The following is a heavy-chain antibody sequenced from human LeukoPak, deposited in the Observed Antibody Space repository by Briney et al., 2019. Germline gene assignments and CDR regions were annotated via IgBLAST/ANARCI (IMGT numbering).Heavy chain of an antibody. CDR1: GGSLSSSSYY. J-gene: IGHJ4*02. D-gene: IGHD3-22*01. Sequence: PSETLSLTCTVSGGSLSSSSYYWGWVRQSPGRGLEWIGSIYYSGSTYYSPSLKSRVTISVDTSKNQFSLKLSSVTAADTAVYYCTYSSGYRTFDYWGQGTLVTVSS. CDR3: TYSSGYRTFDY. V-gene: IGHV4-39*01. CDR2: IYYSGST.